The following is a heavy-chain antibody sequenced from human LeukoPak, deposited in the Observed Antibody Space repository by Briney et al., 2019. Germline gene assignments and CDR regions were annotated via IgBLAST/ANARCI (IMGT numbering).Heavy chain of an antibody. V-gene: IGHV1-69*15. J-gene: IGHJ4*02. CDR3: AREGADYSNSYYFDY. Sequence: GASVKVSCKASGDTFSSYGLSWVRQAPGQGLEWMGRIIPISGIANYAQKFQGRVTITADESTSTAYMELSSLRSEDTAVYYCAREGADYSNSYYFDYWGQGTLVTVSS. CDR1: GDTFSSYG. CDR2: IIPISGIA. D-gene: IGHD4-11*01.